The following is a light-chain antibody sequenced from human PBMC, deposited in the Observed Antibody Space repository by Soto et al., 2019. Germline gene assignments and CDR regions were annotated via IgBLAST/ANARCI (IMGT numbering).Light chain of an antibody. CDR1: QCVPSDD. CDR3: QQYGCLPLT. CDR2: GAP. V-gene: IGKV3-20*01. Sequence: EIVMTQSPATLSLSPGERATLSCRASQCVPSDDLAWYQRKRGQAPRLLIYGAPSWATGIPVRFSGGGSGADFTLTISRLEADDFAVYYCQQYGCLPLTFGGGTRVDIK. J-gene: IGKJ4*01.